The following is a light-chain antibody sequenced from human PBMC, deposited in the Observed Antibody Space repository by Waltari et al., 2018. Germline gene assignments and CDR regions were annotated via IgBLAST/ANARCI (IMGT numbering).Light chain of an antibody. Sequence: QSVLTQPPSVSGAPGQRVTISCTGTSSNIGAGYDVHWYQQLPGTAPKLLIYGNANRPSGVPYRFSGSKSGTSASLALTGLQAEDEADYLCQSFDSSLSGSVFGGGTKLTVL. J-gene: IGLJ2*01. CDR3: QSFDSSLSGSV. CDR2: GNA. CDR1: SSNIGAGYD. V-gene: IGLV1-40*01.